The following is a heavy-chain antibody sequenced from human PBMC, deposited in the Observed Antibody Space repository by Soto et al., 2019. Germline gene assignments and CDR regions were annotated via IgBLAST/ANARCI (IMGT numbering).Heavy chain of an antibody. CDR2: ISSSGCI. CDR1: GFTFSSYW. J-gene: IGHJ6*02. D-gene: IGHD2-15*01. V-gene: IGHV3-21*01. CDR3: ARDCSGGSCYPGMDV. Sequence: GGSLRLSCAASGFTFSSYWMHWVRQAPGKRLEWLSSISSSGCIFSTDSVRGRFTISRDNAKNSVYLQINSLRAEDTAVYFCARDCSGGSCYPGMDVWGQGTTVTVS.